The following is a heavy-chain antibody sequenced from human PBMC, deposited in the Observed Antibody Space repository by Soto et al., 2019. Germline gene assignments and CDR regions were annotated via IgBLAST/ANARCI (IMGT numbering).Heavy chain of an antibody. CDR3: VRELGLAY. Sequence: GGSLRLSCAASGFTLSNYWMTWVRQAPGKGLEWVANINKDGSQKNYVDSVKGRFTIARDNGQNSLSLQINSLRVEDTAVYYCVRELGLAYWGQGALVTVSS. D-gene: IGHD7-27*01. CDR2: INKDGSQK. J-gene: IGHJ4*02. CDR1: GFTLSNYW. V-gene: IGHV3-7*03.